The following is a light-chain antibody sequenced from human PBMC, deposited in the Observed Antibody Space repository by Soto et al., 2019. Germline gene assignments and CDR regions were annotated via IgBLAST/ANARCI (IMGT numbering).Light chain of an antibody. J-gene: IGLJ1*01. Sequence: QSALTQPPSASGSPGQAVTISCTGTSRDIGGYDFVSWYQVRPGEAASLVIYDVNGRPLGFSRRFSGSKSGNTASLTVSGLQAVDEADYYCSAYSDTNICVLGTGTKVAVL. CDR2: DVN. CDR3: SAYSDTNICV. V-gene: IGLV2-8*01. CDR1: SRDIGGYDF.